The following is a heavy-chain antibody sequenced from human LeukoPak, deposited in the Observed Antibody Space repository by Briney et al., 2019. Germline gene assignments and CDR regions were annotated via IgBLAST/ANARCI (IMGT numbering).Heavy chain of an antibody. CDR1: GYTFTGYY. D-gene: IGHD3-22*01. J-gene: IGHJ4*02. V-gene: IGHV1-2*06. CDR3: ATDTWGYYDSSNYYRQADY. CDR2: INPNSGGT. Sequence: ASVKVSCKASGYTFTGYYMHWVRQAPGQGLGWMGRINPNSGGTNYAQKFQGRVTMTRDTSISTAYMELSRLRSDDTAVYYCATDTWGYYDSSNYYRQADYWGQGTLVTVSS.